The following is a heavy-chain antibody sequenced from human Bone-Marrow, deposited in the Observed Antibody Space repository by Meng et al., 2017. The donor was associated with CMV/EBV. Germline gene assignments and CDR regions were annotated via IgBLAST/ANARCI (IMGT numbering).Heavy chain of an antibody. CDR3: ARARKTRGIAAAAAVFDY. J-gene: IGHJ4*02. D-gene: IGHD6-13*01. CDR2: IIPGLGTT. V-gene: IGHV1-46*01. CDR1: GYTFTSYY. Sequence: ASVKVSCKASGYTFTSYYMHWVRQAPGQGLEWMGSIIPGLGTTNYAQKFQGRVTMTADKSTSTAYMELRSLRSDDTAVYYCARARKTRGIAAAAAVFDYWGQGTLVTVSS.